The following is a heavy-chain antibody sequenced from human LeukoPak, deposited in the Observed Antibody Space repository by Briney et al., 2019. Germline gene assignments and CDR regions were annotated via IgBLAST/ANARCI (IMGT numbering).Heavy chain of an antibody. D-gene: IGHD6-19*01. CDR2: ISYDGSNK. Sequence: GGSLRLSCAASGFTFSSYAMHWVRQAPGKGLEWVAVISYDGSNKYYADSVKGRFTISRGNSKNTLYLQMNSLRAEDTAVYCCARDLGGQQAVAGLYWGQGTLVTVSS. V-gene: IGHV3-30-3*01. CDR1: GFTFSSYA. J-gene: IGHJ4*02. CDR3: ARDLGGQQAVAGLY.